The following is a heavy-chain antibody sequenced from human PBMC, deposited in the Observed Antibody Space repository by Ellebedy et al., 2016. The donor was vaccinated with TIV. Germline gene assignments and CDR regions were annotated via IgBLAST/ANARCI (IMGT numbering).Heavy chain of an antibody. V-gene: IGHV4-39*01. J-gene: IGHJ5*02. D-gene: IGHD3-9*01. Sequence: SETLSLXXTVSGGSISSSSYYWGWIRQPPGKGLEWIGSIYYSGSTYYNPSLKSRVTISVDTSKNQFSLKLSSVTAADTAVYYCARYDILTGYYKGWFDPWGQGTLVTVSS. CDR2: IYYSGST. CDR1: GGSISSSSYY. CDR3: ARYDILTGYYKGWFDP.